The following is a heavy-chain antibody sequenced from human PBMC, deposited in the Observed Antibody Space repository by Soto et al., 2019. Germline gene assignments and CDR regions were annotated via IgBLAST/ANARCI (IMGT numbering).Heavy chain of an antibody. CDR1: GDSVSSNSAA. Sequence: PSQTLSLTCAISGDSVSSNSAAWNCIIRSSSRCLEWLGRTYNRSKWYNDYALSVKSRITINADTSKNQFSLQLGSVTPEDTAVYYCARENGWYVFDYWGQGTLVTVSS. CDR3: ARENGWYVFDY. D-gene: IGHD6-19*01. CDR2: TYNRSKWYN. V-gene: IGHV6-1*01. J-gene: IGHJ4*02.